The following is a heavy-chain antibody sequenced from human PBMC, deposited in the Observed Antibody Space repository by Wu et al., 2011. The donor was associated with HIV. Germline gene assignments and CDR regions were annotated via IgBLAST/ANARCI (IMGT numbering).Heavy chain of an antibody. CDR1: GHTFTGYY. Sequence: QVQLVQSGAEVKKPGASVKVSCKASGHTFTGYYMHWVRQAPGQGLEWMGRINPNTGGTNYAQKFQGRVTMTGDTSISTAYMELTSLRSDDTAVYYCARPDCGGDCYPGDYWGQGTPVTVSS. V-gene: IGHV1-2*06. J-gene: IGHJ4*02. CDR2: INPNTGGT. CDR3: ARPDCGGDCYPGDY. D-gene: IGHD2-21*01.